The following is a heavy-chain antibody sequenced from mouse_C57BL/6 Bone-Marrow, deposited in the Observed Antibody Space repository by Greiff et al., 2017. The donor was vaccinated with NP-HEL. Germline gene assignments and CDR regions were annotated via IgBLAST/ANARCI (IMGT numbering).Heavy chain of an antibody. D-gene: IGHD1-1*01. J-gene: IGHJ1*03. CDR1: GYSFTGYY. CDR3: ARSKDYGSSCENWYFDV. Sequence: VHVKQSGPELVKPGASVKISCKASGYSFTGYYMNWVKQSPEKSLEWIGEINPSTGGTTYNQKFKAKATLTADKSSSTAYMQLKSLTSEDSAVYYCARSKDYGSSCENWYFDVWGTGTTVTVSS. V-gene: IGHV1-42*01. CDR2: INPSTGGT.